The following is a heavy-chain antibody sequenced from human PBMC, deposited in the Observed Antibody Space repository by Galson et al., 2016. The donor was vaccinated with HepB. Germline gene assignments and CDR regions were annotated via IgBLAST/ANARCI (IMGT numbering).Heavy chain of an antibody. V-gene: IGHV1-3*01. Sequence: SVTLSCKASGYTFTNYAIPWVRQAPGQRPEWMGWINAGSGKIQYSQKFQGRVTIPRDTSANTAYMELSSLRSEDTAVYHCSGAGDYDIPPHRGAFDVWVQGTMVTVSS. CDR1: GYTFTNYA. J-gene: IGHJ3*01. CDR2: INAGSGKI. D-gene: IGHD3-9*01. CDR3: SGAGDYDIPPHRGAFDV.